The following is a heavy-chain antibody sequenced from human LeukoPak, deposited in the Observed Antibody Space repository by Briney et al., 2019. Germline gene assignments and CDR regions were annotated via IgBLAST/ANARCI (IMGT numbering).Heavy chain of an antibody. J-gene: IGHJ4*02. Sequence: GGSLRLSCAASGFTFSSYAMSWVRQAPGKGLEWVSAISSSSSYIYYADSVKGRFTISRDNAKNSLYLQMSSLRAEDTAVYYCARGLVTYYYGSGSYPYFDYWGQGTLVTVSS. CDR3: ARGLVTYYYGSGSYPYFDY. CDR1: GFTFSSYA. V-gene: IGHV3-21*01. CDR2: ISSSSSYI. D-gene: IGHD3-10*01.